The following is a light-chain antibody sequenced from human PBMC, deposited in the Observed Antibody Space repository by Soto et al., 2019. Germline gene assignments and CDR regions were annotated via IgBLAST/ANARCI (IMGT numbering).Light chain of an antibody. V-gene: IGKV3-15*01. CDR3: LQYNNWPPYT. CDR1: QSVSSN. Sequence: EIVMTQSPATLSGSPGERATLSCRASQSVSSNLAWYQQKPGQAPRLLIYGASTRATGIPARFSGSGSGTEFTLTISSLQSEDFAVYYCLQYNNWPPYTFGQGTKLEIK. J-gene: IGKJ2*01. CDR2: GAS.